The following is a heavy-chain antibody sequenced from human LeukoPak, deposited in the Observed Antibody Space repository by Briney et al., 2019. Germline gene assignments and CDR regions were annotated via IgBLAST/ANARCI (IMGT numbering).Heavy chain of an antibody. CDR3: ARHGGESDWIDY. CDR1: GGSISSGSYY. J-gene: IGHJ4*02. D-gene: IGHD3-10*01. V-gene: IGHV4-39*01. Sequence: ASETLSLTCTVSGGSISSGSYYWSWIRQPPGKGLEWIGSIYYSGSTYYNPSLKSRVTISVDTSKNQFSLKLSSVTAADTAVYYCARHGGESDWIDYWGQGTLVTVSS. CDR2: IYYSGST.